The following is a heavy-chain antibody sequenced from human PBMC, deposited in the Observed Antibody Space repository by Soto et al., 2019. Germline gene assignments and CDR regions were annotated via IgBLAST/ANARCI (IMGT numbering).Heavy chain of an antibody. CDR1: GVTFSSSV. V-gene: IGHV3-23*01. CDR2: IDGRGYDK. CDR3: GKEIVAAAYAATSAFDL. D-gene: IGHD2-21*01. Sequence: EVQLLESGGGLVQPGGSLRLSCETSGVTFSSSVMGWVRQDPGEGLEWVSVIDGRGYDKSLADSVKGRFTISRDNSKDTLYLEMKSRRAEDTGIYYWGKEIVAAAYAATSAFDLWCQGNLVTVST. J-gene: IGHJ4*02.